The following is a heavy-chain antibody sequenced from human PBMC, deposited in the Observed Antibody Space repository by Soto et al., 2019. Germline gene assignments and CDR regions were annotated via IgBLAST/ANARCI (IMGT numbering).Heavy chain of an antibody. V-gene: IGHV4-30-2*01. CDR3: ARLQFGEGFDY. CDR1: GGSISGGGFS. Sequence: PSETLSLTSAVSGGSISGGGFSWSWIRQPPGKGLEWIGYILHTGCTQYNPSLKSRVSMSVDKSKNQFSLHLTSVTAADTAVYYCARLQFGEGFDYWGQGALVTVSS. D-gene: IGHD3-10*01. J-gene: IGHJ4*02. CDR2: ILHTGCT.